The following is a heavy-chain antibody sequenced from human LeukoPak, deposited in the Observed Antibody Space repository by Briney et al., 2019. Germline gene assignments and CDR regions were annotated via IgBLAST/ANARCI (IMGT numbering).Heavy chain of an antibody. V-gene: IGHV4-4*07. CDR1: GGSISSYY. CDR3: ARVASGGAAAGNWFDP. J-gene: IGHJ5*02. Sequence: PSETLSLTCTVSGGSISSYYWSWIRQPAGKGLEWIGRIYTSGSTNYNPSLKSRVTMSVDTSKNQFSLKLSSVTAADTAVYYCARVASGGAAAGNWFDPWGQGALVTVSS. CDR2: IYTSGST. D-gene: IGHD6-13*01.